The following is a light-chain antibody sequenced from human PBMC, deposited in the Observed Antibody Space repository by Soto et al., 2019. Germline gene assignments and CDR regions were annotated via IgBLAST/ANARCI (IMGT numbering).Light chain of an antibody. J-gene: IGLJ2*01. CDR3: AAWDDSLSGRV. V-gene: IGLV1-47*02. CDR1: SSNIGSNY. Sequence: QSVLTQPPSASGTPGQRVTISCSGSSSNIGSNYVYCYQQLPGRAPKILLYSNNHRPSWVPHRFSGSKSGASASLAISGLRSEDDAAYYCAAWDDSLSGRVFGGGTKLTVL. CDR2: SNN.